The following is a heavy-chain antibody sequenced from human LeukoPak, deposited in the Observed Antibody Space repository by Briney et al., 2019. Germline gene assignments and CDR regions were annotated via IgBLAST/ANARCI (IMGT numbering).Heavy chain of an antibody. Sequence: SETLSLTCTVSGGSISSGGYYWSWIRQPPGKGLGWIGYIYHSGSTYYNPSLKSRVTISVDRSKNQFSLKLSSVTAADTAVYYCARGLPYPDYWGQGTLVTVSS. D-gene: IGHD2-15*01. CDR3: ARGLPYPDY. CDR1: GGSISSGGYY. V-gene: IGHV4-30-2*01. CDR2: IYHSGST. J-gene: IGHJ4*02.